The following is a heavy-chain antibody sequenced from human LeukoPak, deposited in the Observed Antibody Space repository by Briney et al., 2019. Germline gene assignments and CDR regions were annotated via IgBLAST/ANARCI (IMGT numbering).Heavy chain of an antibody. Sequence: SETLSLIYTVSGGSISSSSDYWGWIRQPPGKGLEWIGSIYYSGSTYYNPSLKSRVTISVDTSKNQFSLKLSSVTAADTAVYYCARRGEVRSWIQLWLAPSYYYDMDVWGKGTTVTVSS. CDR2: IYYSGST. CDR3: ARRGEVRSWIQLWLAPSYYYDMDV. V-gene: IGHV4-39*01. J-gene: IGHJ6*03. D-gene: IGHD5-18*01. CDR1: GGSISSSSDY.